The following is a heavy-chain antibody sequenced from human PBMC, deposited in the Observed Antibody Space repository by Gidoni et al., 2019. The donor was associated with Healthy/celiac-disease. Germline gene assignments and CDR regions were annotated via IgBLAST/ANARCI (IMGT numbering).Heavy chain of an antibody. CDR1: GGSVSSGSSS. Sequence: QVQLQESGPGLVKPSETLSLTCPVSGGSVSSGSSSWSWIRQPPGKGLEWIGYIYYSGSTNYNPSLKSRVTISVDTSKNQFSLKLSSVTAADTAVYYCARQKYDYVWGSYRSGAFDIWGQGTMVTVSS. J-gene: IGHJ3*02. V-gene: IGHV4-61*01. D-gene: IGHD3-16*02. CDR2: IYYSGST. CDR3: ARQKYDYVWGSYRSGAFDI.